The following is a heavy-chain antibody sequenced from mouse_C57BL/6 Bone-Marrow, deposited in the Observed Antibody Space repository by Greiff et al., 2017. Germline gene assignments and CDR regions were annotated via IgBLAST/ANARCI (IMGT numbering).Heavy chain of an antibody. CDR2: ISNLAYSI. D-gene: IGHD4-1*01. CDR3: ARRIAGGAEAMDY. Sequence: EVMLVESGGGLVQPGGSLKLSCAASGSTFSDYGMAWVRQAPRKGPEWVAFISNLAYSIYYADTVTGRFTISRENAKNTLYLKMSSLRSEDTAMDYCARRIAGGAEAMDYWGKGTSVTVSS. V-gene: IGHV5-15*04. CDR1: GSTFSDYG. J-gene: IGHJ4*01.